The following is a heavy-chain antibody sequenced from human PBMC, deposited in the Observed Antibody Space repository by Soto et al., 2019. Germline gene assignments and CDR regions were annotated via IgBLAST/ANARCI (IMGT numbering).Heavy chain of an antibody. CDR2: INSDGGST. J-gene: IGHJ4*02. Sequence: EVQLVESGGGLVQPGGSLRLSCAASGFTFSSYWMHWVRQAPGKGLVWVSRINSDGGSTSYADSVKGRFTISRDNAQNTLERQLNSRRVEDTAVYYCAKTLLVGGGDFDYWGQGTLVTVSS. V-gene: IGHV3-74*01. CDR1: GFTFSSYW. D-gene: IGHD3-10*01. CDR3: AKTLLVGGGDFDY.